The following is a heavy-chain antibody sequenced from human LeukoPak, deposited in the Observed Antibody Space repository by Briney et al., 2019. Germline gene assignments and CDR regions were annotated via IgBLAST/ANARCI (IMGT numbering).Heavy chain of an antibody. CDR3: ARGALRYFDWSTGSLNWFDP. Sequence: GASVKVSCKASGYTFTGYYMHWVRQATGQGLEWMGWINPNSGGTNYAQKFQGRVTMTRDTSISTAYMELSRLRSDDTAVYYCARGALRYFDWSTGSLNWFDPWSQGTLVTVSS. CDR2: INPNSGGT. D-gene: IGHD3-9*01. J-gene: IGHJ5*02. V-gene: IGHV1-2*02. CDR1: GYTFTGYY.